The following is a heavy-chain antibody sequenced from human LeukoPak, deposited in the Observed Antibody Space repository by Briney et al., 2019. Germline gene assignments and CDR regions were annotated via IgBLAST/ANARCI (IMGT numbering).Heavy chain of an antibody. CDR2: ISGSGGST. Sequence: GGSLRLSCAASGFTFSSYAMSWVRQAPGKGLEWVSAISGSGGSTYYADSVKGRFTISRDNSKNTLYLQMNSLRAEDTAVYYCAKVDVLRYFDWLSRRRYYGMDVWGQGTTVTVSS. CDR3: AKVDVLRYFDWLSRRRYYGMDV. D-gene: IGHD3-9*01. CDR1: GFTFSSYA. V-gene: IGHV3-23*01. J-gene: IGHJ6*02.